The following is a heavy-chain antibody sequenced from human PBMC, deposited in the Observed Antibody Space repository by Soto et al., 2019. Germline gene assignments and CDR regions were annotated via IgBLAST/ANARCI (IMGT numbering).Heavy chain of an antibody. CDR3: AKDLRVLLWFGDLDAFDF. CDR1: GFTFSNYA. J-gene: IGHJ3*01. D-gene: IGHD3-10*01. CDR2: ITGTGGRT. V-gene: IGHV3-23*01. Sequence: EVQLLESGGGLVQPGGSLRLSCAASGFTFSNYAMSWVRQAPGKGLECVSSITGTGGRTYYADSVEGRFTISRDNSKNTLYLKTNSLRAEDTALYYCAKDLRVLLWFGDLDAFDFWGQGTMVTVSS.